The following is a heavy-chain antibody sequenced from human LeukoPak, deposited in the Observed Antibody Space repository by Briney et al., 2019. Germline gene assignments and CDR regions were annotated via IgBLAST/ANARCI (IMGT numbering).Heavy chain of an antibody. CDR2: INPNSGGT. D-gene: IGHD3/OR15-3a*01. CDR3: ARALPYEFYYYYMDV. J-gene: IGHJ6*03. V-gene: IGHV1-2*02. Sequence: ASVKVSCKASGYTFTGYYMHWVRQAPGQGLEWMGWINPNSGGTNYAQKFQGRVTMTRDTSISTAYMELSRLRSDDTAVYYCARALPYEFYYYYMDVWGKGTTVTVSS. CDR1: GYTFTGYY.